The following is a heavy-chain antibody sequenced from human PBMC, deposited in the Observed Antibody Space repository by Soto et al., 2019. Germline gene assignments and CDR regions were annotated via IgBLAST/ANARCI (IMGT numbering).Heavy chain of an antibody. CDR1: GYTFTSYD. D-gene: IGHD3-3*01. V-gene: IGHV1-8*01. CDR2: MNPNSGNT. CDR3: ARGFGLVMPHGMDV. J-gene: IGHJ6*02. Sequence: VASVKVSCKASGYTFTSYDINWVRQATGQGLEWMGWMNPNSGNTGYAQKFQGRVTMTRNTSISTAYMELSSLRSEATAVYYCARGFGLVMPHGMDVWGQGTTVTVSS.